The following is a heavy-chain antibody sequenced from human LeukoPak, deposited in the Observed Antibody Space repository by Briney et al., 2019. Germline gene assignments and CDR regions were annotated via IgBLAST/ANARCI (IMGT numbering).Heavy chain of an antibody. Sequence: GGSLRLSCVASGLTFSNVWMSWLRQAPGKGLEWVGRIHTNIDGGIIDYAAPVRGRFTISRDDSKNTLYLQMNSLKTEDTAMYYCTVRSSIGGQGTLVTVSS. J-gene: IGHJ4*02. D-gene: IGHD6-13*01. CDR1: GLTFSNVW. CDR3: TVRSSI. CDR2: IHTNIDGGII. V-gene: IGHV3-15*01.